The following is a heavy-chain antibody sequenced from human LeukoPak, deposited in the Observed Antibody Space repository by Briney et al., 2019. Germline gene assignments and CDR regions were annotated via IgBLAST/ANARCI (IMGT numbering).Heavy chain of an antibody. V-gene: IGHV3-66*01. D-gene: IGHD3-10*01. CDR2: IYSGGST. CDR1: GFTVSSNY. Sequence: GGSLRLSCAASGFTVSSNYMSWVRQAPGKGLEWVSVIYSGGSTYYADSVKGRFTISRDNSKNTLYLQMNSLRAEDTAVYYCASPMGMVRDHDAFDIWGQGTMVTVSS. CDR3: ASPMGMVRDHDAFDI. J-gene: IGHJ3*02.